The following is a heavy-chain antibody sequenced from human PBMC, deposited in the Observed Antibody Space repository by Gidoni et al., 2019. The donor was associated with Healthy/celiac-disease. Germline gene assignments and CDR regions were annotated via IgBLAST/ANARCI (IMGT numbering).Heavy chain of an antibody. J-gene: IGHJ4*02. CDR2: INPNSGGT. V-gene: IGHV1-2*02. Sequence: QVQLVQSGAEVKKPGASVKVSCKASGYTFTGYYMHWVRQAPGQGLEWMGWINPNSGGTNYAQKFQGRVTMTRDTSISTAYMELSRLRSDDTAVYYCASVYSSSWYGAADFDYWGQGTLVTVSS. CDR1: GYTFTGYY. D-gene: IGHD6-13*01. CDR3: ASVYSSSWYGAADFDY.